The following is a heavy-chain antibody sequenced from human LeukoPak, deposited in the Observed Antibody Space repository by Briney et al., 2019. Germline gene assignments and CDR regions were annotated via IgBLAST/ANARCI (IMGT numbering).Heavy chain of an antibody. V-gene: IGHV3-13*01. CDR1: GFTFSDYD. Sequence: QAGGSLRLSCAASGFTFSDYDMHWVRQATGKGLEWVSAIGTAGDTYYTGPVKGRFTISRENAKNSLYLQMNSLRAGDTAVYYCARVAKERVGGVYYFDYWGQGTLVTVSS. CDR3: ARVAKERVGGVYYFDY. D-gene: IGHD1-1*01. J-gene: IGHJ4*02. CDR2: IGTAGDT.